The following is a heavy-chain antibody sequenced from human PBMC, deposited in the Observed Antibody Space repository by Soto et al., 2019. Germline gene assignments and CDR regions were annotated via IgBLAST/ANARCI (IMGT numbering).Heavy chain of an antibody. CDR3: ARDLYYGDTLRYYGMDV. V-gene: IGHV4-31*03. CDR2: IYYSGST. J-gene: IGHJ6*02. CDR1: GGSISSGGYY. Sequence: QVQLQESGPGLVKPSQTLSLTCTVSGGSISSGGYYWSWIRQHPGKGLEWIGYIYYSGSTYYNPSLKIRVTISVGTSKNQFSLKLSSVTAADTAVYYCARDLYYGDTLRYYGMDVWGQGTTVTVSS. D-gene: IGHD4-17*01.